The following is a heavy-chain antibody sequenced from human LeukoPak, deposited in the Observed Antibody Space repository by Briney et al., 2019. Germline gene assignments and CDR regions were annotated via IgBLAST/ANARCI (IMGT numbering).Heavy chain of an antibody. J-gene: IGHJ3*02. V-gene: IGHV3-48*04. CDR3: ARAQKYSYDAFDI. CDR2: ISSGSGTI. D-gene: IGHD4-11*01. CDR1: GFTFSSYS. Sequence: GGSLRLSCAASGFTFSSYSMNWVRQAPGKGLEYVSYISSGSGTIYYADSVKGRFTISRDNAKNSLYLQMNSLSAEDTAVYYCARAQKYSYDAFDIWGQGTMVTVSS.